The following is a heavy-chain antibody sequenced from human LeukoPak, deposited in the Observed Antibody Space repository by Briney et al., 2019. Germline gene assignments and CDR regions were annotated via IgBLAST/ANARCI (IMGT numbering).Heavy chain of an antibody. CDR2: IYYSGST. CDR3: ARDPAFDI. J-gene: IGHJ3*02. CDR1: GGSISSSSYY. Sequence: SETLSLTCTVSGGSISSSSYYWGWIRQPPGKGLEWIGSIYYSGSTYYNPSLKSRVTISVDTSKNQFSLKLSSVTAADTAVYYCARDPAFDIWGQGTMVTVSS. V-gene: IGHV4-39*07.